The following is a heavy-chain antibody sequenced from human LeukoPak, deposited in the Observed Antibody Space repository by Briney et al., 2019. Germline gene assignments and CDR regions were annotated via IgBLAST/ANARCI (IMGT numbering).Heavy chain of an antibody. CDR1: GGSFSGYY. Sequence: SETLSLTCAVYGGSFSGYYWSWIRQPPGKGLEWVGEINHSGSTNYNPSLKSRVTISVDTPKNQFSLKLSSVTAADTALYYCARFGDEYSSSSGTYWGQGTLVTVSS. D-gene: IGHD6-6*01. CDR3: ARFGDEYSSSSGTY. CDR2: INHSGST. V-gene: IGHV4-34*01. J-gene: IGHJ4*02.